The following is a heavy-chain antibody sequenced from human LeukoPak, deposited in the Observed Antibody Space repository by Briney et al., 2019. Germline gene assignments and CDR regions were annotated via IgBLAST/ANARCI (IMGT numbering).Heavy chain of an antibody. Sequence: KAGRSLRLSCAASGFIFSTYNMNWVRQAPGKGLEWVSSISSSVDYIYYADSVKGRFTMSRDNARSTLYLQMNSLRAEDTAVYYCARVRDGYNGFDYWGQGTLVTVSS. CDR3: ARVRDGYNGFDY. D-gene: IGHD5-24*01. J-gene: IGHJ4*02. CDR2: ISSSVDYI. CDR1: GFIFSTYN. V-gene: IGHV3-21*06.